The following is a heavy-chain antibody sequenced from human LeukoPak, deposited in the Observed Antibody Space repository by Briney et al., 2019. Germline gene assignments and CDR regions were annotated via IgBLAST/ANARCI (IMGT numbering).Heavy chain of an antibody. J-gene: IGHJ4*02. CDR2: ISYDGSNK. CDR1: GFTFSSYA. Sequence: GGSLRLSCAASGFTFSSYAMHWVRQAPGKGLEWVAVISYDGSNKYYADSVKGRFTISRDNSKNTLYLQMNSLRAEDTAVYYCARDLGARDDYGDYGLDYWSQGTLVTVSS. V-gene: IGHV3-30*14. D-gene: IGHD4-17*01. CDR3: ARDLGARDDYGDYGLDY.